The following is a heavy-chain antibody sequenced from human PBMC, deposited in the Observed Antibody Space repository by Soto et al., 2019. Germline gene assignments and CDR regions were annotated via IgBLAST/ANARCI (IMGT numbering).Heavy chain of an antibody. CDR2: ISGSGGST. Sequence: EVQLVQSGGGLVKPGGSLRLSCAASGFTFSSYAISWVRQAPGKGLEWVSAISGSGGSTYYADSVKGRFTISRDNSKNTLYLQMNSLRAEDTALYYCAKVKGSGYWAFDYWGQGTLVTVSS. V-gene: IGHV3-23*04. D-gene: IGHD3-22*01. CDR3: AKVKGSGYWAFDY. CDR1: GFTFSSYA. J-gene: IGHJ4*02.